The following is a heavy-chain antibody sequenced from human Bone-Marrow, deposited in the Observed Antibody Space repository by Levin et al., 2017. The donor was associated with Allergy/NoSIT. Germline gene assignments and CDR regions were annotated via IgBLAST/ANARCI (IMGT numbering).Heavy chain of an antibody. Sequence: KISCKASGGTFSSYAISWVRQAPGQGLEWMGRIIPILGIANYAQKFQGRVTITADKSTSTAYMELSSLRSEDTAVYYCAGGDVDTAMGDDAFDIWGQGTMVTVSS. CDR1: GGTFSSYA. V-gene: IGHV1-69*04. D-gene: IGHD5-18*01. J-gene: IGHJ3*02. CDR3: AGGDVDTAMGDDAFDI. CDR2: IIPILGIA.